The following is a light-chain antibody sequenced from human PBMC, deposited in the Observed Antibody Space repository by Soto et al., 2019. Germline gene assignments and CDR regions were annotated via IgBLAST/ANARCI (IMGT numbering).Light chain of an antibody. V-gene: IGLV1-47*01. J-gene: IGLJ3*02. Sequence: QPVLTQPPSASGTPGQRVTISCSGSSSNIGSNYVYWYQQLPGTAPKLLIYRNNQRPSGVPDRFSGSKSGTSASLAISGLRSEDEADYYCAAWDDSLSGLNWVFGGGTKLPVL. CDR2: RNN. CDR1: SSNIGSNY. CDR3: AAWDDSLSGLNWV.